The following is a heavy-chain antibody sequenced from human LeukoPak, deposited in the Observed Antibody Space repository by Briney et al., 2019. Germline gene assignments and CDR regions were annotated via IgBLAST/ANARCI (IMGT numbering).Heavy chain of an antibody. CDR2: IYYSGST. V-gene: IGHV4-59*08. Sequence: SETLSLTCTVSGVSISPYYWSWIRQPPGKGLEWIGYIYYSGSTNYNPSLKSRVTISVDTSKNQFSLKLSSVTAADTAVYYCARGDRRAAGSDWGQGTLVTVSS. D-gene: IGHD6-13*01. CDR1: GVSISPYY. CDR3: ARGDRRAAGSD. J-gene: IGHJ4*02.